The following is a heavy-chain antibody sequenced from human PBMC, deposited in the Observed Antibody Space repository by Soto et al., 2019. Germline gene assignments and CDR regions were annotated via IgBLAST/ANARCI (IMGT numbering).Heavy chain of an antibody. Sequence: PGGSLRLSCAASGFTFSSYAMSWVRQAPGKGLEWVSAISGSGGSTYYADSVKGRFTISRDNSKNTLYLQMNSLRAEDTAVYYCAKDGPSPRPVLRYFDWRGAFDIWGQGTMVTVSS. D-gene: IGHD3-9*01. J-gene: IGHJ3*02. CDR2: ISGSGGST. V-gene: IGHV3-23*01. CDR3: AKDGPSPRPVLRYFDWRGAFDI. CDR1: GFTFSSYA.